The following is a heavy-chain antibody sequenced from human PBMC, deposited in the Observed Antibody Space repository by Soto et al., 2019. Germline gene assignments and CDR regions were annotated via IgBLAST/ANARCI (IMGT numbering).Heavy chain of an antibody. CDR2: IIPVFDKP. CDR3: AGTSWHYYYGMDL. CDR1: GVTFNSYA. V-gene: IGHV1-69*19. D-gene: IGHD1-1*01. Sequence: QVQLEQSGAEVKKSGSSVKISCKASGVTFNSYALSWVRQAPGQGLEWMGGIIPVFDKPTYAQKFQGRVTITADESTNTGYMELSSLRPEDTAVYYCAGTSWHYYYGMDLWGQGTTVTVSS. J-gene: IGHJ6*02.